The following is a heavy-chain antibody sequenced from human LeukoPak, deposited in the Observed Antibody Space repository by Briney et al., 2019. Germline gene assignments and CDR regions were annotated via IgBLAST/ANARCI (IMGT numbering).Heavy chain of an antibody. D-gene: IGHD1-1*01. Sequence: SETLSLTCTVSGGSISSSSYYWRWIRQPPGKGLEWIGEINQSGSTNCAPSLKSRVSMSIDTSKSQFSLNLRSVTAADTAVYYCARYVPVKTGTTRASFDYWGQGALVTVSS. J-gene: IGHJ4*02. CDR3: ARYVPVKTGTTRASFDY. CDR2: INQSGST. CDR1: GGSISSSSYY. V-gene: IGHV4-39*07.